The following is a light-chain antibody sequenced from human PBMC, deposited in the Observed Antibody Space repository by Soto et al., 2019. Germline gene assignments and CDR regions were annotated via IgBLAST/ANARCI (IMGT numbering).Light chain of an antibody. Sequence: SALTPPASVSDSPGQSITFSCTGTSSDIGGSYFVSWYPQHPGKPPKLIIYDVANRPSGVSNRFSGSKSGSTASLIISRLQAEDEADYYCVTYTSSTAYEIGTGTKVTGL. CDR1: SSDIGGSYF. J-gene: IGLJ1*01. V-gene: IGLV2-14*03. CDR2: DVA. CDR3: VTYTSSTAYE.